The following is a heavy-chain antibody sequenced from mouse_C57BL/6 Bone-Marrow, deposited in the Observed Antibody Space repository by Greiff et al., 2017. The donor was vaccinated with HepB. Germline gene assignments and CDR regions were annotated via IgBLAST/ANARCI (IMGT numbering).Heavy chain of an antibody. V-gene: IGHV1-5*01. J-gene: IGHJ2*01. CDR1: GYTFTSYW. D-gene: IGHD2-1*01. CDR3: TRGEPSTESYYLDY. CDR2: IYPGNSDT. Sequence: EVQLVESGTVLARPGASVKMSCKTSGYTFTSYWMHWVKQRTGQGLDWIGAIYPGNSDTSYNQKYKGKAKLTAVTSANTAYMELSSRTNEDSAVYYCTRGEPSTESYYLDYWGQGTPLTDSS.